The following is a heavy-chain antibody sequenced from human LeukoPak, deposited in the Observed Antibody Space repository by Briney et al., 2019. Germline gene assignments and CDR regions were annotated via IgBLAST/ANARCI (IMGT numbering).Heavy chain of an antibody. Sequence: GGSLRLSCAGSTFAFGGYWIHWVRQLPGKGLAWVSRIDSAGGRIQWADSVKGRFTISRDNAKNTVYLQMNSLRPEDSAVYYCVADRGNWSGGDFWGRGTLVIV. D-gene: IGHD3-10*01. CDR2: IDSAGGRI. V-gene: IGHV3-74*01. J-gene: IGHJ4*02. CDR3: VADRGNWSGGDF. CDR1: TFAFGGYW.